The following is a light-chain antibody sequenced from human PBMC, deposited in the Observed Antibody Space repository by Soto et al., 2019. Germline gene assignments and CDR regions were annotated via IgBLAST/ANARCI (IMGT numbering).Light chain of an antibody. Sequence: DIVMTQSPLSLSVTPGEPASISCRCSQSLLHRNGYNSLDWYLQKPGQSPQLLISLGSNRASGVPDRLSGSGSGTDFTLNITRVEAGDVGVYYCMQALQTSFTFGPGTRVDI. CDR3: MQALQTSFT. J-gene: IGKJ3*01. CDR2: LGS. CDR1: QSLLHRNGYNS. V-gene: IGKV2-28*01.